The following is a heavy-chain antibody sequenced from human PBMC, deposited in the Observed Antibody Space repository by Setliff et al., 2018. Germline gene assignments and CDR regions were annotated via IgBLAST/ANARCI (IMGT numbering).Heavy chain of an antibody. Sequence: SETLSLTCTVSGGSISSGSDYWTWIRQPAGKGLEYIGHIYTSGSTSYNPSLKSRVTISLDTSKNQFSLNLSSVTATDTAVYYCARAISGWYSAYYYYMDVWGKGTTVTVSS. D-gene: IGHD6-19*01. CDR1: GGSISSGSDY. J-gene: IGHJ6*03. V-gene: IGHV4-61*09. CDR3: ARAISGWYSAYYYYMDV. CDR2: IYTSGST.